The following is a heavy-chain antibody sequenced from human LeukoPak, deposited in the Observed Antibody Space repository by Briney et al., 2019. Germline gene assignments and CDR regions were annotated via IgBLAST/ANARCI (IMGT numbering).Heavy chain of an antibody. J-gene: IGHJ6*03. Sequence: GGSLRLSCAASGFTFDDYGMSWVRQAPGKGLEWVSGINWNGGSTGYADSVKGRFTISRDNAKNSLYLQMNSLRAEDTALYYCARSPMVRGVYYYYYYYMDVWGKGTTVTVSS. CDR2: INWNGGST. V-gene: IGHV3-20*04. CDR1: GFTFDDYG. D-gene: IGHD3-10*01. CDR3: ARSPMVRGVYYYYYYYMDV.